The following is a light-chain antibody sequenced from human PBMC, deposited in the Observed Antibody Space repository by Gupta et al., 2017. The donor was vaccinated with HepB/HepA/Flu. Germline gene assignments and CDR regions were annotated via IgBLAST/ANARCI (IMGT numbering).Light chain of an antibody. Sequence: DIQMTESPSSLSASVGDRVTITCRASQRISSYLSWYQQKPGKAPKLLIYATSSLQSGVPSRFSGSGSGTDFTLTISRLQPEDFATYYCQQSDTTPLTFGGGTKVEIK. V-gene: IGKV1-39*01. CDR1: QRISSY. CDR3: QQSDTTPLT. J-gene: IGKJ4*01. CDR2: ATS.